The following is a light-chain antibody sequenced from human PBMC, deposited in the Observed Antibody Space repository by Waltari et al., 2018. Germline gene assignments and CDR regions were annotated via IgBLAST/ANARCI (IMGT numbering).Light chain of an antibody. V-gene: IGLV1-40*01. CDR2: GLN. Sequence: QSVLTQPPSVSGAPGQRVTISCTGSGSNIGAGYDVHWYQQLPGKAPKLLIYGLNTRPSGVPDRFFGSQSGTSASLAITGLQAEDEAEYDCQSYDTSLSVVFGGGTKLTVL. CDR1: GSNIGAGYD. CDR3: QSYDTSLSVV. J-gene: IGLJ2*01.